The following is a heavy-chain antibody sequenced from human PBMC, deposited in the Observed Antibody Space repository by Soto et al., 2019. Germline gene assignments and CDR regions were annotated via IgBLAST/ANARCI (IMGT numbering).Heavy chain of an antibody. V-gene: IGHV1-58*01. Sequence: QMQLVQSGPEVKKPGTSVKVSCKASGFTFISSAVQWVQQARGQRLEWIGWIVVGSGNTNYAQKFQERVTITRDMSTGKAYMELSSLRSEDTAVYYCAADPYNWNDWFDPWGQGALVTVSS. D-gene: IGHD1-20*01. CDR3: AADPYNWNDWFDP. J-gene: IGHJ5*02. CDR2: IVVGSGNT. CDR1: GFTFISSA.